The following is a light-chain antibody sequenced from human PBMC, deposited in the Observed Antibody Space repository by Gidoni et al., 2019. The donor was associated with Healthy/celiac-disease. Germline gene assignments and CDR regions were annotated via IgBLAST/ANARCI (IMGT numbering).Light chain of an antibody. Sequence: DIQMTQSPSSLSASVGDRVTITCRASQSISSYLNWYQQKPGKAPKVLIYAASSLQSGVPSRFSGSGYGTDFTLTISSLQPEDFATYYCQQSYSTPPYTFGQGTKLEIK. J-gene: IGKJ2*01. CDR2: AAS. V-gene: IGKV1-39*01. CDR1: QSISSY. CDR3: QQSYSTPPYT.